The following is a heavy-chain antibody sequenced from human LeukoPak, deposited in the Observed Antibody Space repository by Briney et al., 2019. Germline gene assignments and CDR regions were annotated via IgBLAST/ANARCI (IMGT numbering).Heavy chain of an antibody. D-gene: IGHD3-9*01. CDR1: GGSISSGGYY. CDR2: IYQSGST. CDR3: ARVSGSYYDILTGYYNKGYYYGMDV. J-gene: IGHJ6*02. Sequence: PSETLSLTCTVSGGSISSGGYYWGWIRQPPGKGLEWIGSIYQSGSTYCNPSLKSRVTISIDTSKNQFSLKLSSVTAADTAVYYCARVSGSYYDILTGYYNKGYYYGMDVWGQGTTVTVSS. V-gene: IGHV4-39*07.